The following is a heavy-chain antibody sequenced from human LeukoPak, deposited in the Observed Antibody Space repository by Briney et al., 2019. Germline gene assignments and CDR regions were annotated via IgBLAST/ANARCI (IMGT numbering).Heavy chain of an antibody. CDR1: GYTFTSYD. CDR2: MNPNSGNT. D-gene: IGHD6-13*01. J-gene: IGHJ5*02. Sequence: ASVKVSCKASGYTFTSYDINWVRQATGQGLEWMGWMNPNSGNTGYAQKFQGRVTMTRNTSISTAYMELSSLRSEDTAVYYCARGRRMTAAFKVLNWFDPWGQGTLVTVSS. V-gene: IGHV1-8*01. CDR3: ARGRRMTAAFKVLNWFDP.